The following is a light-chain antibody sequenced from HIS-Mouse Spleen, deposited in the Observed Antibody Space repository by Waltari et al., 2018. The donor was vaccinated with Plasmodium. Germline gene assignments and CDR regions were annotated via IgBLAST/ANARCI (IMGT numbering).Light chain of an antibody. CDR2: GDS. V-gene: IGLV3-10*01. J-gene: IGLJ3*02. CDR1: ALPKKY. CDR3: YSTDSSGNHRV. Sequence: SYELTQPPSVSVSPGQTARITCSGDALPKKYAYWYQQKLGQAPVLVIYGDSKRPSGIPERFSGSSSGTMATLTISGAQVEDEADYYCYSTDSSGNHRVFGGGTKLTVL.